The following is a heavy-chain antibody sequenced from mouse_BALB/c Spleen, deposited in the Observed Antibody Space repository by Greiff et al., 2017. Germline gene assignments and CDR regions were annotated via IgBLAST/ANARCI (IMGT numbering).Heavy chain of an antibody. Sequence: EVQLQQSGPDLVKPSQSLSLTCTVTGYSITSGYSWHWIRQFPGNKLEWMGYIHYSGSTNYNPSLKSRISITRDTSKNQCFLQLNSVTTEDTATYYCAIFYDYDEGAFAYWGQGTLVTVSA. D-gene: IGHD2-4*01. CDR2: IHYSGST. J-gene: IGHJ3*01. CDR3: AIFYDYDEGAFAY. V-gene: IGHV3-1*02. CDR1: GYSITSGYS.